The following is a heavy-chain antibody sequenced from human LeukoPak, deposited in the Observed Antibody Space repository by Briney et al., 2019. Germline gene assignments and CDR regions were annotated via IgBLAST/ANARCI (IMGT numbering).Heavy chain of an antibody. CDR2: ISSDGSTI. CDR3: ARNWAMLDY. Sequence: GGSLRLSCAASGFTFSTYEMNWVRQAPGKGLEWVSYISSDGSTIHYADSVKGRFSISRDNAKNSLFLQMNSLRAEDTAVYYCARNWAMLDYWGQGILVTVSS. V-gene: IGHV3-48*03. J-gene: IGHJ4*02. CDR1: GFTFSTYE. D-gene: IGHD2-2*01.